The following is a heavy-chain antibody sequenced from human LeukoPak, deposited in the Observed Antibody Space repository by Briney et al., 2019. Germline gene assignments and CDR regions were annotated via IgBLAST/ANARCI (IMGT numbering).Heavy chain of an antibody. CDR1: VGSISSYY. CDR3: ARWDGYNYFFDY. Sequence: SETLSLTCSVSVGSISSYYWGWIRQPPGKRLEWIGYIYYSGSTNYNPSLKGRVTISVDTSKNQFSLKVSSVTAADTAVYYCARWDGYNYFFDYWGQGTLVTVSS. CDR2: IYYSGST. J-gene: IGHJ4*02. D-gene: IGHD5-24*01. V-gene: IGHV4-59*08.